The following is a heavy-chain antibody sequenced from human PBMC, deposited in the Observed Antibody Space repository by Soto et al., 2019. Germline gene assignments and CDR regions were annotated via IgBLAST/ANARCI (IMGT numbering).Heavy chain of an antibody. CDR1: GYTFTKYD. CDR3: VRQYYDFWTDYPDFDY. V-gene: IGHV1-18*04. CDR2: ISPNSGRP. Sequence: QVQLVQSGAEVKKPGASVKVSCKASGYTFTKYDISWVRQAPGQGLEWLGLISPNSGRPSYAQKFEGIVTMTTDTSTTTAYLELRSLRSDDTVVYYCVRQYYDFWTDYPDFDYWGQGTLVTVSS. J-gene: IGHJ4*02. D-gene: IGHD3-3*01.